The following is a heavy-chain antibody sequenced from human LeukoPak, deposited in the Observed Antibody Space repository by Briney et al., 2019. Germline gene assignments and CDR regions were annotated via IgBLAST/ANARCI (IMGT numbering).Heavy chain of an antibody. J-gene: IGHJ4*01. CDR3: TKLARAPRDFDY. D-gene: IGHD3-10*01. CDR1: GFTFSDHY. V-gene: IGHV3-72*01. Sequence: PGGSLRLSCAASGFTFSDHYIDWVRQAPGKGLEWVGRSRDEGNSYTTAYAASVRGRFTISRDDSKNSLYLQMNSLKIEGTAVYYCTKLARAPRDFDYWGQGTLVTVSS. CDR2: SRDEGNSYTT.